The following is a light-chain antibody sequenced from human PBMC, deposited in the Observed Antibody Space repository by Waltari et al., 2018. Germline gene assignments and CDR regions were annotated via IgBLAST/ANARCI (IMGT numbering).Light chain of an antibody. CDR3: QKYNNALFA. CDR2: AAS. Sequence: DIQMTQSPSSLSASVGDRVTITCRVSQGISNYLAWYQQQRGKVPKLLIYAASTLQSGVPSRFSGGGAGTDFTLTISSLQPEDVATYYCQKYNNALFAFGPGTKVDIK. CDR1: QGISNY. V-gene: IGKV1-27*01. J-gene: IGKJ3*01.